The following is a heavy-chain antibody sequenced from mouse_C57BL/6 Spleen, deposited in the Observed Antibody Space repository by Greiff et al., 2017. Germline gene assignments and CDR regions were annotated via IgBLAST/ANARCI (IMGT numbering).Heavy chain of an antibody. Sequence: QVQLQQPGAELVRPGTSVKLSCKASGYTFTSYWMHWVKQRPGQGLEWIGVIDPSDSYTNYNQKFKGKATLTVDTSSITAYMQLSSLTSEDSAVYYCARRVRGYFDYWGQGTTLTVSS. V-gene: IGHV1-59*01. CDR1: GYTFTSYW. CDR2: IDPSDSYT. J-gene: IGHJ2*01. D-gene: IGHD2-14*01. CDR3: ARRVRGYFDY.